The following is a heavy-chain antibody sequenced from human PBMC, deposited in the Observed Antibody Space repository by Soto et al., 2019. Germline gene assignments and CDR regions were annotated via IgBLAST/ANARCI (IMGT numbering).Heavy chain of an antibody. V-gene: IGHV4-59*08. Sequence: QVQLQESGPGLVRPSETLSLTCTVSGGSISNSYWSWIRQSPEKGLEWIGYIYSSGSTNYNPSLNRRVTISVDTSKNQFSQKLSSLSAADTAVYYCARHSPPVLYGSGPWDVSGQGPTVTVSS. CDR3: ARHSPPVLYGSGPWDV. J-gene: IGHJ6*02. CDR2: IYSSGST. CDR1: GGSISNSY. D-gene: IGHD3-10*01.